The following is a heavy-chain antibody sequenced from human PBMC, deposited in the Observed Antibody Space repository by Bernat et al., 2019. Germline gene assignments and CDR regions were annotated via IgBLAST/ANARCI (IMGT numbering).Heavy chain of an antibody. V-gene: IGHV3-15*01. CDR3: ARVEWATYGDYAGV. D-gene: IGHD4-17*01. CDR1: GFTFSNAW. J-gene: IGHJ4*02. Sequence: EVQLVESGGGLVKPGGSLRLSCAASGFTFSNAWMSWVRQAPGKGLEWVGRIKSKTDGGTTDYAAPVKGRFTISRDNAKNSLYLQMNSLRDEDTAVYYCARVEWATYGDYAGVWGQGTLVTVSS. CDR2: IKSKTDGGTT.